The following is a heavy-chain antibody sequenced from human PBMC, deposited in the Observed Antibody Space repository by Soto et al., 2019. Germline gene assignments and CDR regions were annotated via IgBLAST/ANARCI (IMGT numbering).Heavy chain of an antibody. D-gene: IGHD2-8*01. J-gene: IGHJ4*02. CDR3: ATAIRVSAGRYYFDF. V-gene: IGHV3-23*01. CDR1: GFTFSSYA. Sequence: PGGSLRLSCAASGFTFSSYAMTWVRQAPGKGLEWVSTISGSGSTYYAASVKGRFTISRDSSRNTLYLQMNSLSAEDTAIYYCATAIRVSAGRYYFDFWGQGTLVTVSS. CDR2: ISGSGST.